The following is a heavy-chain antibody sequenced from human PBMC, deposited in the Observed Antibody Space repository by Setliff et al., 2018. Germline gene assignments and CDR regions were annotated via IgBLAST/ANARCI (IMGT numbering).Heavy chain of an antibody. Sequence: PSETLSLTCTVSGGSISSGSYYWSWIRQPAGKGLEWIGHIYTSGSTNYNPSLKSRVTISVDTSKNQFSLKLSSATAADTAVYYCARVDYSPINYHYYYMDVWGKGTTVTVSS. J-gene: IGHJ6*03. CDR2: IYTSGST. V-gene: IGHV4-61*09. CDR1: GGSISSGSYY. D-gene: IGHD4-4*01. CDR3: ARVDYSPINYHYYYMDV.